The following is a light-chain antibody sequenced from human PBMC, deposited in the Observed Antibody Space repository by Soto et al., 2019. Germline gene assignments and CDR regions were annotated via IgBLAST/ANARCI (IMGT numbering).Light chain of an antibody. CDR3: CSYAGSTHFV. CDR1: SSDVGGYNY. V-gene: IGLV2-8*01. Sequence: QSALTQPPSASGSPGQSVTISCTGTSSDVGGYNYVSWYQQHPGKAPKLMIYEVSKRPSGVPDRFSGSRSGNTASQTVSGLQAEDEADDYCCSYAGSTHFVFGGGTTVTAL. CDR2: EVS. J-gene: IGLJ2*01.